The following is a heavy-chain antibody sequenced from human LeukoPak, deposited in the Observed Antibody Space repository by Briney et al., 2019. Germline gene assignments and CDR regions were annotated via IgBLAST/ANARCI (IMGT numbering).Heavy chain of an antibody. CDR1: GFTFSSYA. D-gene: IGHD3-3*01. CDR2: ISGSGGST. V-gene: IGHV3-23*01. Sequence: PGGSLRLSCAASGFTFSSYAMSWVRQAPGKGLEWVSAISGSGGSTYYADSVKGRFTISRDNSKNTLYLQMNSLRAEDTAVYYCARGGYYDFWSGYFSGVPLETWFDPWGQGTLVTVSS. CDR3: ARGGYYDFWSGYFSGVPLETWFDP. J-gene: IGHJ5*02.